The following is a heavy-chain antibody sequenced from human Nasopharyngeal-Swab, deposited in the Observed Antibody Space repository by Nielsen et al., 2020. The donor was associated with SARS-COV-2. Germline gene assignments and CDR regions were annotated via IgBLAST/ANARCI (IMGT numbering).Heavy chain of an antibody. Sequence: GGSLRLSCAASGFTFSSYGMHWVRQAPGKGLEWVAVISYDGSNKYYADSVKGRFIISRDNSKNTLYLQMNSLRAEDTAVYYCAKGGLYYYDSSALDYWGQGTLVTVSS. CDR3: AKGGLYYYDSSALDY. CDR2: ISYDGSNK. J-gene: IGHJ4*02. V-gene: IGHV3-30*18. D-gene: IGHD3-22*01. CDR1: GFTFSSYG.